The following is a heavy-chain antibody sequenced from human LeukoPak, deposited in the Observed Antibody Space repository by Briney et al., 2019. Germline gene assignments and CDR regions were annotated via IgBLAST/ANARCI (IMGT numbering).Heavy chain of an antibody. CDR2: MNPNSGNT. Sequence: ASVKVSCQASGYTFTSYDINWVRQATGQGPDWMGWMNPNSGNTGYAQKFRGRVSITRNTSMSTAYMELSSLVSEDTAVYYCARLGELSSDDYWGQGTLVTVSS. CDR1: GYTFTSYD. D-gene: IGHD3-16*02. V-gene: IGHV1-8*03. CDR3: ARLGELSSDDY. J-gene: IGHJ4*02.